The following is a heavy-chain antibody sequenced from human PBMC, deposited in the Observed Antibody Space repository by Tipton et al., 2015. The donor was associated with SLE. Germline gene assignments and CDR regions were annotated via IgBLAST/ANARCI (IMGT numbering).Heavy chain of an antibody. CDR2: INHSAT. D-gene: IGHD5-12*01. CDR3: ATDSSTWLRFDY. V-gene: IGHV4-38-2*01. CDR1: GQSITSGYY. J-gene: IGHJ4*02. Sequence: TLSLTCAVSGQSITSGYYWGWVRQAPGKGLEWIGTINHSATYYNPSLKNRVAISIETSKNLFSLMMNFVTAADTAIYYCATDSSTWLRFDYWGQGTLVAVSS.